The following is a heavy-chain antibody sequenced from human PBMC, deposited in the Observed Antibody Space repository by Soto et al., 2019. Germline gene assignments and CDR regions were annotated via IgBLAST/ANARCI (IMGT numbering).Heavy chain of an antibody. CDR2: IYYSGST. J-gene: IGHJ6*02. D-gene: IGHD6-13*01. CDR1: GGSISSYY. Sequence: PSETLSLTCTVSGGSISSYYWSWIRQPPGKGLEWIGYIYYSGSTNYNPSLKSRVTISVDTSKNQFSLKLSSVTAADTAVYYCASNTYSSTFIDGMDVWGQGTTVTVSS. V-gene: IGHV4-59*08. CDR3: ASNTYSSTFIDGMDV.